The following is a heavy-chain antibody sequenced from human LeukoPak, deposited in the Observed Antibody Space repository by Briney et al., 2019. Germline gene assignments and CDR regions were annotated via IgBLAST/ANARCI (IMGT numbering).Heavy chain of an antibody. CDR1: GGTFSSYA. V-gene: IGHV1-69*13. CDR3: AGPSRGGINWYFDR. CDR2: INSYFGNA. Sequence: SVKVSCKASGGTFSSYAISWVRQAPGQGLDWMGGINSYFGNANYAQRFQGRVTITADESTSTDDMELSSLRSEDTAVYFCAGPSRGGINWYFDRWGRGTLVSVSS. D-gene: IGHD3-16*01. J-gene: IGHJ2*01.